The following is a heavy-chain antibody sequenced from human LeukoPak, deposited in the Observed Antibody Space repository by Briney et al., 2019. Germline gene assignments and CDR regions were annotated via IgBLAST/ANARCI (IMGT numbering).Heavy chain of an antibody. J-gene: IGHJ4*02. CDR1: GFTFSSYS. CDR3: ARDRPLCTNGVCYTRAYDY. V-gene: IGHV3-21*01. D-gene: IGHD2-8*01. CDR2: ISSSSSYI. Sequence: GGSLRLSCAASGFTFSSYSMNWVRQAPGKGLEWVSSISSSSSYIYYADSVKGRFTISRDNAKNSLYLQMNSLRAEDTAVYYCARDRPLCTNGVCYTRAYDYWGQGTLATVSS.